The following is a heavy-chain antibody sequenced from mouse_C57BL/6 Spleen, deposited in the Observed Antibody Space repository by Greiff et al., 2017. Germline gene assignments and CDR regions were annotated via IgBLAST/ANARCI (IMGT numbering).Heavy chain of an antibody. CDR3: ARGITTAYYFDY. CDR1: GYTFTDYN. V-gene: IGHV1-18*01. CDR2: IIPNNGGT. D-gene: IGHD1-1*01. J-gene: IGHJ2*01. Sequence: VQLQQSGPELVKPGASVKIPCKASGYTFTDYNMDWVKQSHGKSLEWIGDIIPNNGGTIYNQKFKGKATLTVDKSSSTAYMELRSLTSEDTAVYYCARGITTAYYFDYWGQGTTLTVSS.